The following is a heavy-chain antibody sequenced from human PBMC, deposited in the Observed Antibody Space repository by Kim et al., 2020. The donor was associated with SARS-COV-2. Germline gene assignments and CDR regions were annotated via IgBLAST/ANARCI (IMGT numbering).Heavy chain of an antibody. Sequence: ASVKVSCKASGYTFTSYAMNWVRQAPGQGLEWMGWINTNTGNPTYAQGFTGRFVFSLDTSVSTAYLQISSLKAEDTAVYYCARDLLELVRGYYYGMDVWGQGTTVTVSS. CDR3: ARDLLELVRGYYYGMDV. V-gene: IGHV7-4-1*02. D-gene: IGHD6-13*01. CDR2: INTNTGNP. CDR1: GYTFTSYA. J-gene: IGHJ6*02.